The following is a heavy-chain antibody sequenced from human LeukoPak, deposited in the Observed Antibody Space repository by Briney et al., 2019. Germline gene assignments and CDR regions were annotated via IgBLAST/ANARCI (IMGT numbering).Heavy chain of an antibody. V-gene: IGHV4-59*08. Sequence: SETLSLTCTVSGDSISSYQWNWVRQPPGKGLEWIGYIYYSGSTNYNPSLKSRVTISVDTSKNQFSLKLNSVTAADTAIYYCARKPIFASGRHWYYFDNWGQGTLVTVSS. CDR1: GDSISSYQ. J-gene: IGHJ4*02. D-gene: IGHD3-10*01. CDR2: IYYSGST. CDR3: ARKPIFASGRHWYYFDN.